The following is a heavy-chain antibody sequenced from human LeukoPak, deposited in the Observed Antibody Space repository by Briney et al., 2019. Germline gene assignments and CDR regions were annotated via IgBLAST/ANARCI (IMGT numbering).Heavy chain of an antibody. J-gene: IGHJ4*02. CDR1: GFTFSNAW. D-gene: IGHD1-26*01. V-gene: IGHV3-15*01. CDR3: TTGGESFLGATVDY. Sequence: GGSLRLSCAASGFTFSNAWMSWVRQAPGKGLEWVGRIKSKTDGGTTDYAAPVEGRFTISRDDSKNTLYLQMNSLKTEDTAVYYCTTGGESFLGATVDYWGQGTLVTVSS. CDR2: IKSKTDGGTT.